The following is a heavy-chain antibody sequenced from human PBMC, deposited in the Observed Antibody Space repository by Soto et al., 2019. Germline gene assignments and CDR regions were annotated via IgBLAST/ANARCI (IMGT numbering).Heavy chain of an antibody. D-gene: IGHD2-15*01. CDR1: GYTFTSYG. CDR3: ARLGLVVVAATGVPYGMDV. V-gene: IGHV1-18*01. J-gene: IGHJ6*02. Sequence: QVQLVQSGAEVKKPGASVKVSCKASGYTFTSYGISWVRQAPGQGLEWMGWISAYNGNTNYAQKLQGRVTMTTDTSTSTAYVELRGLRSDDTAVYYCARLGLVVVAATGVPYGMDVWGQGTTVTVSS. CDR2: ISAYNGNT.